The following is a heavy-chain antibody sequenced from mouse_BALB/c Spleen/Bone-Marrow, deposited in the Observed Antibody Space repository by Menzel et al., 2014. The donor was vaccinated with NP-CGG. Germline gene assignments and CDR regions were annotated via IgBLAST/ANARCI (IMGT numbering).Heavy chain of an antibody. J-gene: IGHJ4*01. CDR2: IDPENGDT. D-gene: IGHD4-1*01. V-gene: IGHV14-3*02. CDR3: ARWEYYAMDY. Sequence: EVQLQQSGAEPVKPGASVKLSCTASGFNIKDTYMHWVKQRPEQGLEWIGWIDPENGDTEYAPKFQGKATMTADTSSNTAYLQLSSLTSEDTAVYYCARWEYYAMDYWGQGTSVTVSS. CDR1: GFNIKDTY.